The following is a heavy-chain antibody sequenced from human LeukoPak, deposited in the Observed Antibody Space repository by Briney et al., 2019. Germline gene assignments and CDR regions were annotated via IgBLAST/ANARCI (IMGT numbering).Heavy chain of an antibody. J-gene: IGHJ6*02. CDR2: VYHKGDT. V-gene: IGHV4-4*02. Sequence: SETLSLTCAVSGGSITSNYYGWVRQPPGRGLEWIGEVYHKGDTYYNPSLKSRVTISVDTSKNQFSLKLSSVTAADTAVYYCARGVGSSWYPYYYGMDVWGQGTTVTVSS. D-gene: IGHD6-13*01. CDR3: ARGVGSSWYPYYYGMDV. CDR1: GGSITSNY.